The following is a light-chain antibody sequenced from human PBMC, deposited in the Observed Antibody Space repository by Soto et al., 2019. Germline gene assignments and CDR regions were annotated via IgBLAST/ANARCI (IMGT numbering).Light chain of an antibody. CDR1: QSINSW. J-gene: IGKJ2*01. CDR2: DAA. CDR3: QQCYTYPYT. Sequence: DIQMTQSPSTLSASVGDRVTITCRASQSINSWLAWYQQKPGKAPKLLIYDAASLEGGVPSRFSGSESGTEFTLTISSLQPDDFATYCCQQCYTYPYTFGQGTKLEIK. V-gene: IGKV1-5*01.